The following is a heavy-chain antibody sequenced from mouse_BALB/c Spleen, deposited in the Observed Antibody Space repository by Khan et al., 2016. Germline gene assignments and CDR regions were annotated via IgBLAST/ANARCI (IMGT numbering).Heavy chain of an antibody. Sequence: VQLQQSGAELVKPGASVKLSCTASGFNIKDTYMHWLKQRPEQGLEWIGRIDPANSYTIYDPKFQGKSTITSDTSSNTAYLQLSSLTSEDTAVYYCTPYGRDVAYWGQGTVVTVSA. CDR3: TPYGRDVAY. CDR2: IDPANSYT. CDR1: GFNIKDTY. D-gene: IGHD1-2*01. J-gene: IGHJ3*01. V-gene: IGHV14-3*02.